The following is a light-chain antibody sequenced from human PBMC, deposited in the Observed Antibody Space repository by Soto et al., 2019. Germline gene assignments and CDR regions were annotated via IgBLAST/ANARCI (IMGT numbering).Light chain of an antibody. J-gene: IGKJ4*01. V-gene: IGKV1-12*01. Sequence: DIHMTQSPSSVSASVGDIFTITCRASQGISSWLAWYQQKKEKAPKLVIYDASSLQSGVPSRLRGSGYGTDLTITISSMKNEDFETYYCQQANSFTLTFGGGTKVDIK. CDR3: QQANSFTLT. CDR1: QGISSW. CDR2: DAS.